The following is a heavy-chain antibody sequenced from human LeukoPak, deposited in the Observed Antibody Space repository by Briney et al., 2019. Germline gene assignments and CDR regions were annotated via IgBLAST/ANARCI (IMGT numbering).Heavy chain of an antibody. J-gene: IGHJ4*02. V-gene: IGHV3-30-3*01. CDR2: ISYDGSNK. D-gene: IGHD3-22*01. CDR3: ARPLVNDRYYLDY. Sequence: GRSLRLSCAASGFTFNSYAMHWVRQAPGKGLEWVAVISYDGSNKYYADSVKGRFTIPRDSSNNTLYLQMNSLRAEDTAVYYCARPLVNDRYYLDYWGQGTLVTVSS. CDR1: GFTFNSYA.